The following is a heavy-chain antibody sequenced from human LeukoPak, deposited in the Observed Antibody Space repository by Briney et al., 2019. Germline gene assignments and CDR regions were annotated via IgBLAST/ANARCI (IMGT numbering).Heavy chain of an antibody. Sequence: GGSLRLSCAASGFTFSSYAMSWVRQAPGKGLEWVSAISGSGGSTYYADSVKGRFTISSDNSKNTLYLQMNSLRAEDTAVYYCAKLTSSSWYSYYFDYWGQGTLVTVSS. J-gene: IGHJ4*02. CDR1: GFTFSSYA. CDR2: ISGSGGST. CDR3: AKLTSSSWYSYYFDY. D-gene: IGHD6-13*01. V-gene: IGHV3-23*01.